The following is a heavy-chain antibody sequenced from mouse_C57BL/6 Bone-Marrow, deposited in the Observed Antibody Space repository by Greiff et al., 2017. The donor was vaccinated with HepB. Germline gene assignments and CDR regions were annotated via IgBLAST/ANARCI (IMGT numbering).Heavy chain of an antibody. D-gene: IGHD4-1*01. CDR3: ARSLNWEYYFDY. CDR2: IYPGSGST. Sequence: QVQLQQPGAELVKPGASVKMSCKASGYTFTSYWITWVKQRPGQGLEWIGDIYPGSGSTNYNEKFKSKATLTVDTSSSTAYMQLSSLTSEDSAVYYCARSLNWEYYFDYWGQGTTLTVSS. CDR1: GYTFTSYW. J-gene: IGHJ2*01. V-gene: IGHV1-55*01.